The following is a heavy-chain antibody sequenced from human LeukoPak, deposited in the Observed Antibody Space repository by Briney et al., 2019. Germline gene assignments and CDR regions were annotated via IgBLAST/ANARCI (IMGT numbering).Heavy chain of an antibody. CDR3: ARHRGGFDL. Sequence: SETLSLTCTVSGGSISSYYWSWLRQPPGKGLEWLGYIYYSGGTNYNPPLKSRVTISVDTSKIHFSLKLTSVTAADTAAYYCARHRGGFDLWGQGTMVTVSS. D-gene: IGHD2-15*01. CDR2: IYYSGGT. CDR1: GGSISSYY. V-gene: IGHV4-59*01. J-gene: IGHJ3*01.